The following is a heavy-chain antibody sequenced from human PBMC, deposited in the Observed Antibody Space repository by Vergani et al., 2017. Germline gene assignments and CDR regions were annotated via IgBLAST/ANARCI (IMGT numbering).Heavy chain of an antibody. V-gene: IGHV3-30*03. CDR1: GFPFSDYG. CDR2: ISYDGNKK. CDR3: ARDFLTKVTTLDYYYMGV. J-gene: IGHJ6*03. D-gene: IGHD1-1*01. Sequence: QVQLVESGGGEVQPGRSLRLSCSAAGFPFSDYGVHWVRQAPGKGLEWGLVISYDGNKKNYADSVKGRFTISRDNSKNTLYLEMNALRAEETAVYYCARDFLTKVTTLDYYYMGVWGKGTTVTVSS.